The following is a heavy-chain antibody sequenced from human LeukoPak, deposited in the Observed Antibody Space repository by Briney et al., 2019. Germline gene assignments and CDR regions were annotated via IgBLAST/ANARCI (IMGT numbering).Heavy chain of an antibody. D-gene: IGHD5-24*01. Sequence: RASVKVSCKASGYTFTSYDINWVRQATGQGLEWMGWMNPNSGNTGYAQKFQGRVTMTRNTSISTAYMELSSLRSEDTAVYYCAKVPLNGYNWLGGWGSDYWGQGTLVTVSS. CDR2: MNPNSGNT. J-gene: IGHJ4*02. CDR1: GYTFTSYD. V-gene: IGHV1-8*01. CDR3: AKVPLNGYNWLGGWGSDY.